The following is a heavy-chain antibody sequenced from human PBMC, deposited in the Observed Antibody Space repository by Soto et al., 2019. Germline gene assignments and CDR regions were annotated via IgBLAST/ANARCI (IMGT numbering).Heavy chain of an antibody. CDR1: GGSISSGGYY. V-gene: IGHV4-31*03. Sequence: SETLSLTCTVSGGSISSGGYYWSWIRQHPGKGLEWIGYIYYSGSTYYNPSLKSRVTISVDTSKNQFSLKLSSVTAADTAVYYCARSLLLPLTRSTTFPAGWFDPWGQGTLVTVSS. CDR3: ARSLLLPLTRSTTFPAGWFDP. CDR2: IYYSGST. J-gene: IGHJ5*02. D-gene: IGHD2-15*01.